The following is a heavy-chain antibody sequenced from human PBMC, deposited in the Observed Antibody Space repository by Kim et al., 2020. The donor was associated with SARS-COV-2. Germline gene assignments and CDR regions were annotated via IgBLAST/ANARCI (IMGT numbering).Heavy chain of an antibody. V-gene: IGHV4-39*01. J-gene: IGHJ4*02. D-gene: IGHD3-10*01. CDR3: ASSPYGSGSYYFDY. Sequence: NPSLKSRVTISVDTSKNQFSLKLSSVTAADTAVYYCASSPYGSGSYYFDYWGQGTLVTVSS.